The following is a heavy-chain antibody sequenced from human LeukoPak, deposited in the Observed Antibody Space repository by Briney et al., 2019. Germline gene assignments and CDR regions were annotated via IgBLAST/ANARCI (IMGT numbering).Heavy chain of an antibody. Sequence: GASLRLSCAASGFTFSSYAMHWVRQAPGKGLEWVAVISYDGSNKYYADSVKGRFTISRDNSKNTLYLQMNSLRAEDTAVYYCARVGGLTTPDYWGQGTLVTVSS. J-gene: IGHJ4*02. CDR1: GFTFSSYA. CDR2: ISYDGSNK. V-gene: IGHV3-30-3*01. CDR3: ARVGGLTTPDY. D-gene: IGHD3-3*01.